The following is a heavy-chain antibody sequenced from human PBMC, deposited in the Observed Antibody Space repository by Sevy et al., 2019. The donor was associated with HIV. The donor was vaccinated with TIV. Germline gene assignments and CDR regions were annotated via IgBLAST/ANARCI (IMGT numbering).Heavy chain of an antibody. CDR3: AITKDYYDNSGSPFDY. D-gene: IGHD3-22*01. J-gene: IGHJ4*02. Sequence: ASVKVSCKVSGYTLTKLARHWVRQAPGKGLEWMGTFDPEDGETIYAQKFQGRVTMTEDTSIDTAYMGLSSLRSEDTAVFYCAITKDYYDNSGSPFDYWGQGTLVTVSS. CDR2: FDPEDGET. V-gene: IGHV1-24*01. CDR1: GYTLTKLA.